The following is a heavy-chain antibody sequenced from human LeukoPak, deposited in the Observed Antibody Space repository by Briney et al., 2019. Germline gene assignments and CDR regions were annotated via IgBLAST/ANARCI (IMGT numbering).Heavy chain of an antibody. CDR1: GFSFNTYG. Sequence: PGRSLRLSCAASGFSFNTYGMHWVRQGPGKGLEWVAVISYDGSNKWYADSVKGRFTISRDNSKNTPYLQMNSLRPEDTAVYFCAKDLNTYRYDSRDLQHWGQGILVTVSS. CDR2: ISYDGSNK. J-gene: IGHJ1*01. D-gene: IGHD3-22*01. CDR3: AKDLNTYRYDSRDLQH. V-gene: IGHV3-30*18.